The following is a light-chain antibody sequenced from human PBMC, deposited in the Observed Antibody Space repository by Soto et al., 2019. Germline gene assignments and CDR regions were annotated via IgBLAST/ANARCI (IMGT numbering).Light chain of an antibody. V-gene: IGKV3-20*01. J-gene: IGKJ1*01. Sequence: ENVLTQSPGTLSFSPGERATLSCRASQSFSSSYLAWYQQKPGQAPGLLIYVTSTRATGVPDRFSGSGSQTDFTLTISRLEPEDFAVYYCQQYGSLGTFGQGTRVEIK. CDR1: QSFSSSY. CDR3: QQYGSLGT. CDR2: VTS.